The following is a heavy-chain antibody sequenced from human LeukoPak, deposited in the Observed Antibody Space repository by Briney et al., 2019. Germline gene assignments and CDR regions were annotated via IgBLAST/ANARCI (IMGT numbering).Heavy chain of an antibody. CDR1: EYTFTSYD. V-gene: IGHV1-8*01. Sequence: ASVTVSCKASEYTFTSYDINWVRQATGQGLEWVGWMNPNSGNTGYAQKFQGRVTMTRNTSINTAYMELSSLRFEDTAVYYCARGRHPGPTWISEYWGQGTLVTVSS. J-gene: IGHJ4*02. D-gene: IGHD5-12*01. CDR2: MNPNSGNT. CDR3: ARGRHPGPTWISEY.